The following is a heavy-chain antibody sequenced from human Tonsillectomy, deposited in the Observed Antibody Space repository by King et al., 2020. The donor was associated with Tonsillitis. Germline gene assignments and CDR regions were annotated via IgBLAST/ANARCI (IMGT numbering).Heavy chain of an antibody. CDR1: GFTFSTYA. V-gene: IGHV3-23*04. CDR2: ISGSGFST. J-gene: IGHJ3*02. Sequence: VQLVESGGGLVQPGGSLRLSCAASGFTFSTYAMSWVRQAPGKGLEWVSAISGSGFSTYYADSVKGRFTISRDNSKNTLYLQMSSLRAEDTAVYYCKAPGWELVVVDAFDIWGQGTMVTVSS. CDR3: KAPGWELVVVDAFDI. D-gene: IGHD1-26*01.